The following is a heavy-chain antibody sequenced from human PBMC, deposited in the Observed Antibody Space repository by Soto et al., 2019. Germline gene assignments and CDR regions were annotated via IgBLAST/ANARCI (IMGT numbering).Heavy chain of an antibody. CDR2: ISYDGSNK. D-gene: IGHD6-25*01. J-gene: IGHJ6*02. CDR1: GFTFSTYT. CDR3: AGVIAADAPYYGMDV. V-gene: IGHV3-30-3*01. Sequence: QVQLVESGGGVVQPGRSLRLSCAASGFTFSTYTMYWVRQAPGKGLEWVAVISYDGSNKYYADSVKGRFTISRDNSKKIVYLQMNGLRAEDTAVYYCAGVIAADAPYYGMDVWGQGTAVTVSS.